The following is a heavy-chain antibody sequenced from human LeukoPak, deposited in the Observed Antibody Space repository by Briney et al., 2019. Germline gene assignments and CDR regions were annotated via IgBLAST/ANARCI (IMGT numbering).Heavy chain of an antibody. V-gene: IGHV3-66*01. CDR1: GFTFSSYW. J-gene: IGHJ4*02. CDR2: IYSGGST. Sequence: GGSLRLSCADSGFTFSSYWMSWVRQAPGKGLEWVSVIYSGGSTYYADSVKGRFTISRDNSKNTLYLQMNSLRAEDTAVYYCARMEDGALDYWGQGTLVTVSS. D-gene: IGHD5-24*01. CDR3: ARMEDGALDY.